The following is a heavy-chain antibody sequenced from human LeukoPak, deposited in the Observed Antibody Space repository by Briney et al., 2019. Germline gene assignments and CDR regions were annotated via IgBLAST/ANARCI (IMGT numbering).Heavy chain of an antibody. CDR1: GYTFSSYD. J-gene: IGHJ5*02. D-gene: IGHD1-26*01. Sequence: GASVKVSCTTSGYTFSSYDINWVRQATGQGLEWMGWMNPNSGETGFAQNFQGRVTLTKNTSITTAYMELSSLRSEDTAVYYCARGAPWAFDPWGQGTLVTVSS. CDR2: MNPNSGET. V-gene: IGHV1-8*01. CDR3: ARGAPWAFDP.